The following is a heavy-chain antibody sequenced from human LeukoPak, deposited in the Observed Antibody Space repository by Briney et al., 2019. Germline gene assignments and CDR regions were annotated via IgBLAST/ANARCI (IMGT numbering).Heavy chain of an antibody. CDR3: AKGPGLNYYYYMDV. CDR1: GFTFSSYE. Sequence: GGSLRLSCAASGFTFSSYEMNWVRQAPGKGLELVSAISDSGGSTYYADSVKGRFTISRDNSKNTLYLQMNSLRAEDTDVYYCAKGPGLNYYYYMDVWGKGTTVTVSS. V-gene: IGHV3-23*01. CDR2: ISDSGGST. D-gene: IGHD3/OR15-3a*01. J-gene: IGHJ6*03.